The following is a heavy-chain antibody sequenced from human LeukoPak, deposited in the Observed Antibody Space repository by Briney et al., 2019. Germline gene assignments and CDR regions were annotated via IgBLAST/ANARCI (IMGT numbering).Heavy chain of an antibody. V-gene: IGHV1-2*04. J-gene: IGHJ6*02. Sequence: GASVKVSCKASGYTFTGYYMHWVRQAPGQGLEWMGWINPNSGDTNYAQKFQGWVTMTRDTSISTAYMELSRLRSDDTAVYYCARGRGFDSSGFYYYYYYGMDVWGQGTTVTVSS. CDR3: ARGRGFDSSGFYYYYYYGMDV. D-gene: IGHD3-22*01. CDR2: INPNSGDT. CDR1: GYTFTGYY.